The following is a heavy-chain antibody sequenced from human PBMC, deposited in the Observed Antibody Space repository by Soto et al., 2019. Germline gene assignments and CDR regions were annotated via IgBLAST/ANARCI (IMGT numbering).Heavy chain of an antibody. D-gene: IGHD2-8*01. V-gene: IGHV3-23*01. J-gene: IGHJ6*02. CDR1: GFTFSSYA. CDR2: ISGSGGST. Sequence: QPGGSLRLSCAASGFTFSSYAMSWVRQAPGKGLEWVSAISGSGGSTYYADSVKGRFTISRDNPKNTLYLQMNSLRAEDTAVYYCAKSTLLYSHNLYGMDVWGQGTTVTVSS. CDR3: AKSTLLYSHNLYGMDV.